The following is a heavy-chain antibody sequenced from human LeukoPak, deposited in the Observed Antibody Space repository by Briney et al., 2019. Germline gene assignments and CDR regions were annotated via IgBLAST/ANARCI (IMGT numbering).Heavy chain of an antibody. CDR3: ARDPSGTYYPRVSGALDI. Sequence: PGGSLRLSCAASGFTFSSYSMNWVRQAPGKGLEWVSSISSISSYIYYADSVKGRFTISRDNAKNSLYLQMDSLRAEDTAVYYCARDPSGTYYPRVSGALDIWGQGTMVTVSS. V-gene: IGHV3-21*01. CDR2: ISSISSYI. CDR1: GFTFSSYS. J-gene: IGHJ3*02. D-gene: IGHD1-26*01.